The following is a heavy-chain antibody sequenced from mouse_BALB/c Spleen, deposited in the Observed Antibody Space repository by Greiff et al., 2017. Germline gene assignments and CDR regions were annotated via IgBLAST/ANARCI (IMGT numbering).Heavy chain of an antibody. J-gene: IGHJ4*01. D-gene: IGHD2-14*01. CDR3: ARDRSRYENYAMDY. CDR2: ISSGGSYT. Sequence: EVKVVESGGDLVKPGGSLKLSCAASGFTFSSYGMSWVRQTPDKRLEWVATISSGGSYTYYPDSVKGRFTISRDNAKNTLYLQMNSLQTDDTAMYYCARDRSRYENYAMDYWGQGTSVTVSS. V-gene: IGHV5-6*01. CDR1: GFTFSSYG.